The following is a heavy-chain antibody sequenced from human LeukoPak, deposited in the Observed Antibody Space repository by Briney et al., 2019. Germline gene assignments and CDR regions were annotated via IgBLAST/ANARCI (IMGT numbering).Heavy chain of an antibody. J-gene: IGHJ4*02. CDR1: VFTFSSYS. D-gene: IGHD3-9*01. Sequence: PGGSLRLSCAASVFTFSSYSMNWVRQAPGKGLEWVSSISSSSSYIYYADSVKGRFTISRDNAKNSLYLQMNSLRAEDTAVYYCAREPDILTGYYTDYYFDYWGQGTLVTVSS. CDR2: ISSSSSYI. CDR3: AREPDILTGYYTDYYFDY. V-gene: IGHV3-21*01.